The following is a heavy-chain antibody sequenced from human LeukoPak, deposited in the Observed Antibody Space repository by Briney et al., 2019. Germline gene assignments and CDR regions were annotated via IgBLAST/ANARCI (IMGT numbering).Heavy chain of an antibody. D-gene: IGHD6-13*01. Sequence: SETLSLTCTVSGGSINSYYWSWIQQPPGKGLEWIGYIYDSGSTNYNPSLKSRVTISVDTSKNQFSLKLSSVTAADTAVYYCARAIAAAGTWYFDLWGRGTLVTVSS. CDR3: ARAIAAAGTWYFDL. CDR2: IYDSGST. V-gene: IGHV4-59*12. CDR1: GGSINSYY. J-gene: IGHJ2*01.